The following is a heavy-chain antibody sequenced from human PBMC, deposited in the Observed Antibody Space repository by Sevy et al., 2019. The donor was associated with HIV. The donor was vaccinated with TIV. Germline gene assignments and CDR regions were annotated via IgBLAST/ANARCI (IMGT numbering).Heavy chain of an antibody. J-gene: IGHJ4*02. Sequence: GGSLRLSCAVSGLTVSSNYMSWVRQAPGKGLEWVSLIYSGGVTYYADSVNGRFTISGDDSKNTLYLQIDSLRAEETAVYYCARGGLERNSFRSFDYWARGTLVTVSS. V-gene: IGHV3-53*01. CDR3: ARGGLERNSFRSFDY. CDR1: GLTVSSNY. D-gene: IGHD6-6*01. CDR2: IYSGGVT.